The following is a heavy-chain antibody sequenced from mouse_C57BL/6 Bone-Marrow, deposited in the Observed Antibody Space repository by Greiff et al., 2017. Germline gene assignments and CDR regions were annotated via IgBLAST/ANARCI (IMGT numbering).Heavy chain of an antibody. V-gene: IGHV1-64*01. J-gene: IGHJ3*01. CDR1: GYTFTSYW. D-gene: IGHD2-4*01. CDR3: ASGLRRRGGFAY. Sequence: QVQLLQSGAELVKPGASVKLSCKASGYTFTSYWMPWVQQRPGQGLEWIGMINPNSGSTNYNEKFKSTATLTVDKSSSTSYMQLSSLTSEDSAVYYCASGLRRRGGFAYWGQGTLVTVAA. CDR2: INPNSGST.